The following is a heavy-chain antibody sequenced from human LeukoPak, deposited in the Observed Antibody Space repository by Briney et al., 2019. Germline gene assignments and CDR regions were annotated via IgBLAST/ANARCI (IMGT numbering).Heavy chain of an antibody. CDR2: IYYSGST. CDR3: ARTTLRHLGMDV. Sequence: SETLSLTCTVSGGSISSYYWSWIRQPPGKGLEWIGYIYYSGSTNYNPSLKSRVTISVDTSKNQFSLKLSSVTAADTAVYYCARTTLRHLGMDVWGQGTTVTVSS. D-gene: IGHD3-16*01. CDR1: GGSISSYY. J-gene: IGHJ6*02. V-gene: IGHV4-59*12.